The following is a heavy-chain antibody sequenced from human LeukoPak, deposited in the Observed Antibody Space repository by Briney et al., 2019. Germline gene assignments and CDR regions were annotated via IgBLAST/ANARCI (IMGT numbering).Heavy chain of an antibody. V-gene: IGHV3-20*04. J-gene: IGHJ4*02. D-gene: IGHD5-18*01. CDR3: ARGAEVQLWSYYFDY. Sequence: GGSLRLSCAASGFTFDDYGMSWVRQAPGKGLEWVSGINWNGGSTGYADSVKGRFTISRDNAKNSLYLQMNSLRAEDTALYYCARGAEVQLWSYYFDYWGQGTLVTVSS. CDR1: GFTFDDYG. CDR2: INWNGGST.